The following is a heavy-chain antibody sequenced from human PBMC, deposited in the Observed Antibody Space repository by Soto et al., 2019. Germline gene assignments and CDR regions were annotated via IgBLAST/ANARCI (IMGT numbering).Heavy chain of an antibody. CDR3: ARLTNYDILTGAYDY. J-gene: IGHJ4*02. Sequence: GASVQVSCKASGYTFSSYAISWVRQAPRQGLEWMGWISVYNGNTKYAQKLQGRVTMTTDTSTNTAHLELRSLRSDDTALYYCARLTNYDILTGAYDYWGQGTLVTVSS. D-gene: IGHD3-9*01. CDR1: GYTFSSYA. CDR2: ISVYNGNT. V-gene: IGHV1-18*01.